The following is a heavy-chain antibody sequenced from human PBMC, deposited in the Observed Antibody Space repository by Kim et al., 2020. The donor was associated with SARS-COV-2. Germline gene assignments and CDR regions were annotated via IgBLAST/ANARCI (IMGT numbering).Heavy chain of an antibody. Sequence: GGSLRLSCAASGFTFSSYEMNWVRQAPGKGLEWVSYISSSGSTIYYADSVKGRFTISRDNAKNSLYLQMNSLRAEDTAVYYCARDQRITGIQEGGYWGQGTLVTVSS. CDR1: GFTFSSYE. CDR3: ARDQRITGIQEGGY. J-gene: IGHJ4*02. V-gene: IGHV3-48*03. D-gene: IGHD1-20*01. CDR2: ISSSGSTI.